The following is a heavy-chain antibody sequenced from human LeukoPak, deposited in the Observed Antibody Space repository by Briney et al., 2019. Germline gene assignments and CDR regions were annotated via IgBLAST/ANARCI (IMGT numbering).Heavy chain of an antibody. CDR3: ARRFDY. V-gene: IGHV4-34*01. CDR2: INHSGST. Sequence: SETLSLTCAVYGGSFSGYYWSWIRQPPGKGLEWIGEINHSGSTNYNPSLKSRVTISVDTSKNQFSLKLSSVTAADTAVYYCARRFDYWGQGTLVTVSS. CDR1: GGSFSGYY. J-gene: IGHJ4*02.